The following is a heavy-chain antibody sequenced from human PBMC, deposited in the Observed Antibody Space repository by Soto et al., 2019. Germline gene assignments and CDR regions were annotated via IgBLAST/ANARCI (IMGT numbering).Heavy chain of an antibody. CDR3: ATDSGTSNY. J-gene: IGHJ4*02. V-gene: IGHV3-7*01. CDR1: GFTFSTYW. Sequence: EVQLVESGGGLVQPGGSLRLSCAASGFTFSTYWMSWVRQAPGKGLEWVANIKQDGSERYYVDSVKGRFSISRDNAKNSLDLQMNSLRAEDTAVYYCATDSGTSNYWGQGTLVTVSS. CDR2: IKQDGSER. D-gene: IGHD1-1*01.